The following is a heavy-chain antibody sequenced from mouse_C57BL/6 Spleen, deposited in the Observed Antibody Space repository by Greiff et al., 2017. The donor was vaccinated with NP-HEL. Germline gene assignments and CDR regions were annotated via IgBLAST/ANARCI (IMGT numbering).Heavy chain of an antibody. CDR1: GFTFTDYY. V-gene: IGHV7-3*01. CDR2: IRNKANGYTT. CDR3: ARDERRGVDY. J-gene: IGHJ4*01. D-gene: IGHD2-12*01. Sequence: EVKVVESGGGLVQPGGSLSLSCAASGFTFTDYYMSWVRQPPGKALEWLGFIRNKANGYTTEYSASVKGRFTISRDNSQSILYLQMNALRAEDSATYYCARDERRGVDYWGQGTSVTVSS.